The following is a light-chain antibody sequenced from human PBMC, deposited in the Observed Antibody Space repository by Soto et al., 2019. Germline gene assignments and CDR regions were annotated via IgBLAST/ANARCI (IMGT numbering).Light chain of an antibody. V-gene: IGKV3D-15*01. CDR3: QQYNNWPLT. J-gene: IGKJ4*01. CDR1: QSVSSN. CDR2: DVS. Sequence: EIVMTQSPATLSVSPGERATLSRWASQSVSSNLAWYQQKPGQAPRLLIYDVSTRATGIPTRFSGSGSGTEFTLTISSLQSEDFAAYYCQQYNNWPLTFGGGTKVEIK.